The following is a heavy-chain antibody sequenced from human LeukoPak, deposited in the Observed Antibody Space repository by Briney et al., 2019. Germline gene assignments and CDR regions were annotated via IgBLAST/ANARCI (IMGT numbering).Heavy chain of an antibody. CDR1: GFTFSSYA. CDR2: ISYDGSNK. CDR3: AREGYSAFDI. D-gene: IGHD2-2*02. J-gene: IGHJ3*02. Sequence: GGSLRLSCAASGFTFSSYAMHWVRQAPGKGLEWVAVISYDGSNKNYGDSVKGRFTISRDNSKNTLYLQMNSLRAEDTAVYYCAREGYSAFDIWGQGTMVTVSS. V-gene: IGHV3-30*04.